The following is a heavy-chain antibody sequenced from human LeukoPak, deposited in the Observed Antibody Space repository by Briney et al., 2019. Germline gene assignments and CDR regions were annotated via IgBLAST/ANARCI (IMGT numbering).Heavy chain of an antibody. J-gene: IGHJ4*02. CDR3: ARRSNPPGRIDH. V-gene: IGHV3-66*04. D-gene: IGHD1-14*01. Sequence: PGGSLRLSCSASGFTVGYNYMTWVRQAPGKGLEWVAAIYNSGSTYYADSVKGRFTISRDNSKNTMYLQMNSLKGGDTAVYYCARRSNPPGRIDHWGQGTLVTVSS. CDR2: IYNSGST. CDR1: GFTVGYNY.